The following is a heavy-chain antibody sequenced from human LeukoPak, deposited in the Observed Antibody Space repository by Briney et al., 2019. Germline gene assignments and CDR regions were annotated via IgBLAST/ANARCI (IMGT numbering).Heavy chain of an antibody. Sequence: GGSLRLSCAASGFTFSSYWMSWVRQAPGKGLEWVANIKQDGSEKYYVDSVKGRFTISRDNAKNSLYLQMNSLRAEDTAVFYCARVIVVVVAAIYYFDYWGQGTLVTVSS. J-gene: IGHJ4*02. V-gene: IGHV3-7*01. CDR3: ARVIVVVVAAIYYFDY. CDR1: GFTFSSYW. CDR2: IKQDGSEK. D-gene: IGHD2-15*01.